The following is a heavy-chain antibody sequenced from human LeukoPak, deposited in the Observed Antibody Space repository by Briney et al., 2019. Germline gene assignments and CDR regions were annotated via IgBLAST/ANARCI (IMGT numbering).Heavy chain of an antibody. CDR2: NSGSGGST. CDR1: GFTFSSYA. D-gene: IGHD1-26*01. V-gene: IGHV3-23*01. Sequence: GGSLRLSCAASGFTFSSYAMSWVPQAPGKGRGWVTANSGSGGSTYYADAVKGRFTISTDTSKNTLYLQLNSLRAEDTAVYYCAKARPYVGAPWYAFDIWGQGTMVTVSS. CDR3: AKARPYVGAPWYAFDI. J-gene: IGHJ3*02.